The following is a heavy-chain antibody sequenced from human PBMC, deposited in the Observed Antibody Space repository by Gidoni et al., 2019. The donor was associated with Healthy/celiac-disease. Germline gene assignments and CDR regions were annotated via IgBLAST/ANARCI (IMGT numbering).Heavy chain of an antibody. CDR3: ARDVIRRGYDSSGYYLPTYYYGMDV. CDR1: GYTFTSYG. CDR2: ISAYNGNT. D-gene: IGHD3-22*01. Sequence: QVQLVQSGAEVKKPGASVKVSCKASGYTFTSYGISWVRQAPGQGLEWMGWISAYNGNTNYAQKLQGRVTMTTDTSTSTAYMELRSLRSDDTAVYYCARDVIRRGYDSSGYYLPTYYYGMDVWGQGTTVTVSS. J-gene: IGHJ6*02. V-gene: IGHV1-18*01.